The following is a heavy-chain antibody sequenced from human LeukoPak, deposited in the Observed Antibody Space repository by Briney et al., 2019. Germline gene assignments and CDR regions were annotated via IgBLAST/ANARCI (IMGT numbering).Heavy chain of an antibody. CDR3: ARQNPWYYYDSSGYTTGVDY. CDR1: GGSISSGVYY. J-gene: IGHJ4*02. CDR2: IYYSGST. V-gene: IGHV4-31*03. Sequence: SSETLSLTCTVSGGSISSGVYYWSWIRQHPGKGLEWIGYIYYSGSTYYNPSLKSRVTISVDTSKNQFSLKLSSVTAADTAVYYCARQNPWYYYDSSGYTTGVDYWGQGTLVTVSS. D-gene: IGHD3-22*01.